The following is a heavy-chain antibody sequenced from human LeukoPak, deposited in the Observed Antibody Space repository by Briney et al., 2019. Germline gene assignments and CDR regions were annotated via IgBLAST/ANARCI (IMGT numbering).Heavy chain of an antibody. D-gene: IGHD3-22*01. CDR3: AKDHNYYDGSGPPGAFDI. J-gene: IGHJ3*02. CDR1: GFTFSSYG. Sequence: PGGSLRLSCAASGFTFSSYGMHWVRQAPGKGLGWVAFIRYDGSNKYYADSVKGRFTISRDNSKNTLYLQMNSLRAEDTAVYYCAKDHNYYDGSGPPGAFDIWGQGTMVIVSS. CDR2: IRYDGSNK. V-gene: IGHV3-30*02.